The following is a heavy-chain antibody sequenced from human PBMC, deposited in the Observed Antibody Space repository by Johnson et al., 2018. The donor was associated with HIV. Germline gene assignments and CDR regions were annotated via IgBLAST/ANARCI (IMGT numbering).Heavy chain of an antibody. CDR3: ASSTLWGYYYG. V-gene: IGHV3-30-3*02. CDR2: ISYDGSNK. J-gene: IGHJ6*01. Sequence: QVQLVESGGGVVQRGGSLRLACAASGFIFSSYAMHWVRQAPGKGLEWVAVISYDGSNKYYADSVKGRFTISRDNSKNTLYLQMNSLRAEDTAVYYCASSTLWGYYYG. D-gene: IGHD3-22*01. CDR1: GFIFSSYA.